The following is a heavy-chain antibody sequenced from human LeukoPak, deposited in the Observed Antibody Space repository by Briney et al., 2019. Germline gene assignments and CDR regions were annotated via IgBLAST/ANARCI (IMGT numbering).Heavy chain of an antibody. Sequence: GGSLRLSCAASGFTFSSYALSWVRQAPGKGLEWFSTVSESGGSTYYADSVKGRFTVSRDNSKNTLYLQMNSLRAEDTAVYYCAVAGLGAFDTWGQGTMVTVSS. CDR2: VSESGGST. CDR1: GFTFSSYA. CDR3: AVAGLGAFDT. D-gene: IGHD6-19*01. V-gene: IGHV3-23*01. J-gene: IGHJ3*02.